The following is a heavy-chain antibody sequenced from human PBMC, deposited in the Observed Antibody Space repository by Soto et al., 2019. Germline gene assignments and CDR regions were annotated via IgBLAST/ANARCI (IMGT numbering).Heavy chain of an antibody. CDR1: GFTFSGSA. CDR3: TRYYDFNDY. J-gene: IGHJ4*02. CDR2: IRSKANSYAT. D-gene: IGHD3-3*01. V-gene: IGHV3-73*01. Sequence: GGSLRLSCAASGFTFSGSAMHWVRQASGKGLEWVGRIRSKANSYATAYAASVKGRFTISRDDSKNTAYLQMNSLKTEDTAVYYCTRYYDFNDYWGQGTLVTVSS.